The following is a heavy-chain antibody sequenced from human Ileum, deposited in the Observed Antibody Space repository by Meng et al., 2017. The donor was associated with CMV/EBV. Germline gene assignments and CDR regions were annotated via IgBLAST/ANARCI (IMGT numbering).Heavy chain of an antibody. CDR2: IHYSGTT. D-gene: IGHD3-10*02. V-gene: IGHV4-59*01. J-gene: IGHJ4*02. CDR3: AADIASVWMFF. CDR1: TDSISNYS. Sequence: HLQQSGPGPSTPSATLSLTCSVSTDSISNYSWSWIRQAPGKRLEWIGNIHYSGTTNYSPSLNSRVTISLDTSKNQFSLNLRSVTAADTAVYYCAADIASVWMFFWGQGTLVTVSS.